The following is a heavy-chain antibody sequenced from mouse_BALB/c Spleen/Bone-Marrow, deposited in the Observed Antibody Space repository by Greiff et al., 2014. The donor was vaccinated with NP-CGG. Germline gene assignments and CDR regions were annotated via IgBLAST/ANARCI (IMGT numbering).Heavy chain of an antibody. V-gene: IGHV1-14*01. CDR1: GYTFTAYV. CDR3: AREGGLRRGDYYATDY. Sequence: EVNLVESGPELVKPGASVKMSCKASGYTFTAYVMHWVKQKPGQGLEWIGYINPYNDGTKYNEMFKGKATLTSDKSSSTAYMELSSLTSEDSAVYYCAREGGLRRGDYYATDYWGQGTSVTVSS. D-gene: IGHD2-4*01. CDR2: INPYNDGT. J-gene: IGHJ4*01.